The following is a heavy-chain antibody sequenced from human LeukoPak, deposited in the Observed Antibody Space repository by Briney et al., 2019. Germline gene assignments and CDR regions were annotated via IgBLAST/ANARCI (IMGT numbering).Heavy chain of an antibody. V-gene: IGHV1-8*03. CDR1: GYTFTSYD. Sequence: ASVKVSCKASGYTFTSYDINWVRQATGQGLEWMGWMNPNSGNTGYAQKFQGRVTITRNTSISTAYMDLSSLRSEDTAVYYCARRAVAYYYYYYMDVWGKGTTVTVSS. CDR3: ARRAVAYYYYYYMDV. CDR2: MNPNSGNT. J-gene: IGHJ6*03. D-gene: IGHD6-19*01.